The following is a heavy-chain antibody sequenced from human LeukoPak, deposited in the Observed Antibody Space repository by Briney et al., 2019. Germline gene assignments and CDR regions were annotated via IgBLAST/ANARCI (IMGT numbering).Heavy chain of an antibody. J-gene: IGHJ5*02. CDR1: GFIFSDYY. V-gene: IGHV3-11*01. Sequence: GGSLRLSCTVSGFIFSDYYMTWIRQAPGKGLEWVSDISSSGDNTNYADSVKGRFTVSRDNARNSLYLQIHSLRSEDTAVYYCGRGIQSFDPWGQGTLVTVSS. CDR3: GRGIQSFDP. CDR2: ISSSGDNT.